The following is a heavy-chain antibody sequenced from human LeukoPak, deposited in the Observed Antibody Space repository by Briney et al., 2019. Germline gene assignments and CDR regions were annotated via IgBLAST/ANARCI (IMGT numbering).Heavy chain of an antibody. V-gene: IGHV1-2*02. CDR1: AYTFTDYY. CDR2: INPNSGGT. Sequence: GASVKVSCKASAYTFTDYYIHWVRQAPGQGLEWMGWINPNSGGTNYAQKFQGRVTMTRDTSISTAYMELSRLRSDDTAVYYCARDHSNDFWSGSGPLYYMDVWGKGTTVTVSS. D-gene: IGHD3-3*01. CDR3: ARDHSNDFWSGSGPLYYMDV. J-gene: IGHJ6*03.